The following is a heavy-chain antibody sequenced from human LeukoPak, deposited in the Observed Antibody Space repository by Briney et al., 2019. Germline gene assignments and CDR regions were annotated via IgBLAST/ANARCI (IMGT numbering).Heavy chain of an antibody. V-gene: IGHV3-53*01. CDR2: IYTGGSA. J-gene: IGHJ6*03. Sequence: GRSLRLSCAASGFTVSINYMSWVRQAPGKGLEWVSVIYTGGSAYYADSVKGRFTVSRDNSKNTLYLQMRAEDTGVYFCARGARFTMVRGVIRYYYMDVWGKGTTVTISS. CDR1: GFTVSINY. D-gene: IGHD3-10*01. CDR3: ARGARFTMVRGVIRYYYMDV.